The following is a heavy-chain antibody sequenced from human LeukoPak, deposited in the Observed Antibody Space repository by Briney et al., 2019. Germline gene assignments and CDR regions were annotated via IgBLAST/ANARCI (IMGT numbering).Heavy chain of an antibody. CDR1: GFTFTSYA. V-gene: IGHV3-23*01. J-gene: IGHJ4*02. CDR2: ISGSGGST. CDR3: ARSSAMDTFDY. Sequence: GGSLRLSCAASGFTFTSYAMSWVRQAPGKGLEWVSAISGSGGSTYYADSVKGRFTIPRDNAKNSLYLQMNSLRAEDTAVYYCARSSAMDTFDYWGQGTLVTVSS. D-gene: IGHD5-18*01.